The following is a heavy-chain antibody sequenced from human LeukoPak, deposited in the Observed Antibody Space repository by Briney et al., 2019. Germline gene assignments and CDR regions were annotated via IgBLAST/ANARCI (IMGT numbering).Heavy chain of an antibody. CDR3: ARTVRGSYYYYYMDV. V-gene: IGHV4-4*07. J-gene: IGHJ6*03. D-gene: IGHD4-17*01. Sequence: SETLSLTCTVSGGSISSYCWSWIRQPAGKGLEWIGRIFASGGTDYNPSLKSRVTMSVDTSKNQFSLKLRSVTAADTAVYYCARTVRGSYYYYYMDVWDKGTTVTVSS. CDR2: IFASGGT. CDR1: GGSISSYC.